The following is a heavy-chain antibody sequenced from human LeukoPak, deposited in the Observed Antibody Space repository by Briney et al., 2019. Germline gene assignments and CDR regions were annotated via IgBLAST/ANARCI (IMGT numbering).Heavy chain of an antibody. CDR3: ARDPAARSGNYSYHGMDV. D-gene: IGHD1-26*01. V-gene: IGHV3-21*01. CDR1: GFTFSIYS. J-gene: IGHJ6*02. Sequence: PGGSLRLSCAASGFTFSIYSMNWVRQAPGKGLEWVSSISSSSYIYYADSVKGRFTISRDNARNSVYLQMNSLRAEDRAVYYCARDPAARSGNYSYHGMDVWGLGTTVTVSS. CDR2: ISSSSYI.